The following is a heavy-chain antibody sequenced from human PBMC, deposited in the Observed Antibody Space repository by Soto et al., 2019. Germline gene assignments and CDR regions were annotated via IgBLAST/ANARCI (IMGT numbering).Heavy chain of an antibody. Sequence: QVQLVESGGGVVQPGRSLRLSCAASGFTFSSYGMHWVRQAPGKGLEWVAVISYDGSNKYYADSVKGRFTISRDNSKNPLYLQINSLRAEDTAVYYCAKDRLLWFGESPPDYWGQGTLVTVSS. D-gene: IGHD3-10*01. CDR3: AKDRLLWFGESPPDY. CDR2: ISYDGSNK. J-gene: IGHJ4*02. CDR1: GFTFSSYG. V-gene: IGHV3-30*18.